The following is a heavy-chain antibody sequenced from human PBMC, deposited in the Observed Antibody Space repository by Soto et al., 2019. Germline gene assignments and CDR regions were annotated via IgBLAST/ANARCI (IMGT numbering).Heavy chain of an antibody. J-gene: IGHJ4*02. D-gene: IGHD6-19*01. V-gene: IGHV3-23*01. CDR1: GFTFSSYI. CDR3: TRDRGGSGWPELDC. CDR2: ITADGGGT. Sequence: GGSLRLSCTASGFTFSSYIMNWVRQAPGKGLEWISTITADGGGTFYADSVKGRFTITRDNSKDTLYLQMDNLRAEDTALYYCTRDRGGSGWPELDCWGQGTQVTVSS.